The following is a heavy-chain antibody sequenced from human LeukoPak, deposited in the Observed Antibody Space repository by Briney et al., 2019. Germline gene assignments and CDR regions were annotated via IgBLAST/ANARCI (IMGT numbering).Heavy chain of an antibody. D-gene: IGHD6-13*01. Sequence: GASVKVSCKASGGTFSSYAISWVRQAPGQGLEWMGGIIPIFGTANYAQKFQGRVTITADKSTSTAYMELSSLGSEDTAVYYCARGYSSSSVAEFDPWGQGTLVTVSS. CDR1: GGTFSSYA. V-gene: IGHV1-69*06. J-gene: IGHJ5*02. CDR3: ARGYSSSSVAEFDP. CDR2: IIPIFGTA.